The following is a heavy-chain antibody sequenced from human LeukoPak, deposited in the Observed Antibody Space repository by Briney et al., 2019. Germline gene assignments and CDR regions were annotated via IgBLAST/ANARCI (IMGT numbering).Heavy chain of an antibody. CDR2: INHSGST. J-gene: IGHJ4*02. Sequence: GSLRLSCAASGFTFSSYSMNWIRQPPGKGLEWIGEINHSGSTNYNPSLKSRVTISVDTSKNQFSLKLSSVTAADTAVYYCARVVYITMADYWGQGTLVTVSS. D-gene: IGHD3-10*01. CDR3: ARVVYITMADY. V-gene: IGHV4-34*01. CDR1: GFTFSSYS.